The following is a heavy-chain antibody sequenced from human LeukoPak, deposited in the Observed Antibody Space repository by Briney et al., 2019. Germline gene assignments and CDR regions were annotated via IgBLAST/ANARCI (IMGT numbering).Heavy chain of an antibody. J-gene: IGHJ4*02. CDR2: IYTSGST. CDR3: AMRERLAAAFDY. CDR1: GGSISSASYY. Sequence: KASQTLSLTRTVSGGSISSASYYWSWIRQPAGKGLEWIGRIYTSGSTNYNPSLKSRVTISVDTSKNQFSLKLSSVTAADTAVYYCAMRERLAAAFDYWGQGTLVTVSS. V-gene: IGHV4-61*02. D-gene: IGHD6-13*01.